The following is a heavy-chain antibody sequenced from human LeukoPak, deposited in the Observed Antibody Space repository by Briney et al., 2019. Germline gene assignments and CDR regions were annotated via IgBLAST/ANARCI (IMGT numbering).Heavy chain of an antibody. CDR1: GYTFTGQY. CDR3: ARGYYGMDV. CDR2: INPKTGDT. Sequence: ASVKVSCRASGYTFTGQYLYWARQTPGQGLEWMGWINPKTGDTDSAQNFQGRVTMTRDTSITTVYMELSSLTSDDTAVYYCARGYYGMDVWGQGTTVTVSS. J-gene: IGHJ6*02. V-gene: IGHV1-2*02.